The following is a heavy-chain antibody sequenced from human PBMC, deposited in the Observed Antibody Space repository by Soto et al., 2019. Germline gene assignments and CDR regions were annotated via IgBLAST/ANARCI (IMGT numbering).Heavy chain of an antibody. CDR3: ARDQVAGTRYFDL. V-gene: IGHV3-21*01. CDR2: ISSSSSYI. J-gene: IGHJ2*01. Sequence: EVQLVESGGGLVKPGGSLRLSCAASGFTFSSYSRNWVRQAPGKGLEWVSSISSSSSYIYYADSVKGRFTISRDNAKNSLYLQMNSLRAEDTAVYYCARDQVAGTRYFDLWGRGTLVTVSS. CDR1: GFTFSSYS. D-gene: IGHD6-19*01.